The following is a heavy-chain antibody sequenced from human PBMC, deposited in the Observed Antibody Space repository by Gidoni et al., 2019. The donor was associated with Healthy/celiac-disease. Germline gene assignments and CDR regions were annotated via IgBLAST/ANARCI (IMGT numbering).Heavy chain of an antibody. CDR2: ISYDGSNK. Sequence: QVQLVESGGGVVQPGRSLRLPCAASGFTSSSYGMHWVRQAPGKGLEWVAVISYDGSNKYYADSVKGRFTISRDNSKNTLYLQMNSLRAEDTAVYYCAKDEDFWSGTGDYWGQGTLVTVSS. D-gene: IGHD3-3*01. V-gene: IGHV3-30*18. CDR1: GFTSSSYG. CDR3: AKDEDFWSGTGDY. J-gene: IGHJ4*02.